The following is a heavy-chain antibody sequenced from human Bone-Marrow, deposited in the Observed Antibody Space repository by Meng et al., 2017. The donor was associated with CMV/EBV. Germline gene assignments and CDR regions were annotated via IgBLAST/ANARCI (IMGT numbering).Heavy chain of an antibody. Sequence: GGSLRLSCAASGFTFSSYAMSWVRQAPGKGLEWVALISFDGTTEYYADSVKGRFTISRDNSKNTLYLQMNSLRAEDTAIYYCARDHDFWSGLWGQGTLVTVSS. CDR2: ISFDGTTE. J-gene: IGHJ4*02. CDR3: ARDHDFWSGL. CDR1: GFTFSSYA. V-gene: IGHV3-30*01. D-gene: IGHD3-3*01.